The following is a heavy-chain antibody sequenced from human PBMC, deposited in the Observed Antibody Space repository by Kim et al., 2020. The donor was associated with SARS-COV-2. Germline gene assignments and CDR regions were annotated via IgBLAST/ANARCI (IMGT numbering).Heavy chain of an antibody. V-gene: IGHV4-39*01. J-gene: IGHJ4*02. D-gene: IGHD1-26*01. Sequence: SETLSLTCTVSGGSISSSSYYWGWIRQPPGKGREWIGSIYYSGSTYYNPSLKSRVTISVDTSKNQFSLKLSSVTAADTAVYYCARHSGWELPTPFDYWGQGTLVTVSS. CDR2: IYYSGST. CDR3: ARHSGWELPTPFDY. CDR1: GGSISSSSYY.